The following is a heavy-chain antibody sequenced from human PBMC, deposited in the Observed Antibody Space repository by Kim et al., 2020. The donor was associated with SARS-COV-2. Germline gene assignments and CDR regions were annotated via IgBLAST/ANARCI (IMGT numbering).Heavy chain of an antibody. CDR3: ARDRIGGEDY. CDR1: GFTFGNYG. D-gene: IGHD2-15*01. V-gene: IGHV3-48*04. J-gene: IGHJ4*02. CDR2: ISGGSTAI. Sequence: GGSLRLSCAASGFTFGNYGMHWVRQAPGKGLEWVSEISGGSTAIKYAAAVKGRFTVSRDNAKNSLFLQMNSLRAEDTAVYYCARDRIGGEDYWGQGTLV.